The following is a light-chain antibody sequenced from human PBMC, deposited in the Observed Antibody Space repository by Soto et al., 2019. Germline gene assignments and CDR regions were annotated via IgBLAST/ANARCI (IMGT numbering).Light chain of an antibody. CDR2: DAS. Sequence: DIQMTQSPSTLSASVGDRVTITCRASQSISSWLAWYQQKPGKAPKLLIYDASSLESGVPSRFSGSGSGTEFTLTISGLQPDDLATYYCQHHDNFSWTFGQGTKVEIK. J-gene: IGKJ1*01. CDR3: QHHDNFSWT. V-gene: IGKV1-5*01. CDR1: QSISSW.